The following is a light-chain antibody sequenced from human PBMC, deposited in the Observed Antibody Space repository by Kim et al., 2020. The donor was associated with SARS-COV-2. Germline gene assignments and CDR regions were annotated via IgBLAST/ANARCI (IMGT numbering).Light chain of an antibody. CDR1: HSLGNS. CDR2: DAS. CDR3: QQRSSWPPT. Sequence: LAPGETATRCCSASHSLGNSLAWYQQKPGQAPRLLIHDASNGATDIPARFSGSGSGTDFTLTISSLEPEDFAVYFCQQRSSWPPTFGQGTRLEIK. V-gene: IGKV3-11*01. J-gene: IGKJ5*01.